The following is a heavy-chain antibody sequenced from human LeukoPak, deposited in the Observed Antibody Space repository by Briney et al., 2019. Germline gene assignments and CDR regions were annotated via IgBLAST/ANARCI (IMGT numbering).Heavy chain of an antibody. V-gene: IGHV4-31*03. CDR1: GGSISSGGYY. D-gene: IGHD6-6*01. CDR3: AGTPDIAARGFDY. J-gene: IGHJ4*02. Sequence: PSQTLSLTCTVSGGSISSGGYYWSWIRQHPGKGLEWIGYIYYSGSTYYNPSLKSRVTISVDTSKNQFSLKLSSVTAADTAVYYCAGTPDIAARGFDYWGQGTLVTVSS. CDR2: IYYSGST.